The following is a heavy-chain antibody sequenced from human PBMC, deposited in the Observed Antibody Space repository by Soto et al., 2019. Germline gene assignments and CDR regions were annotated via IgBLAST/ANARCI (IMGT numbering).Heavy chain of an antibody. D-gene: IGHD6-19*01. CDR3: AIFTSSIAVAGIIVY. Sequence: ASVKVSCKASGYTFTSYYMHWVRQAPGQGLEWMGIINPSGGSTSYAQKFQGRVTMTRDTSTSTVYMELSSLRSEDTAVYYCAIFTSSIAVAGIIVYWGPGIRVTVFS. V-gene: IGHV1-46*01. J-gene: IGHJ4*02. CDR2: INPSGGST. CDR1: GYTFTSYY.